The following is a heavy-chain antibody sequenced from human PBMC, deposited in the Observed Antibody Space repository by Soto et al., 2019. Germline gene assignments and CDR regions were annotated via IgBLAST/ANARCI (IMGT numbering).Heavy chain of an antibody. CDR3: ARRRGYSGYEATSNFDY. D-gene: IGHD5-12*01. CDR1: GCSISSSSYY. J-gene: IGHJ4*02. Sequence: SETLSLTCTFSGCSISSSSYYLGWIRQPPGKGLEWIGSIYYSGSTYYNPSLKSRVTISVDTSKNQFSLKLSSVTAADTAVYYCARRRGYSGYEATSNFDYWGQGTLVTVSS. CDR2: IYYSGST. V-gene: IGHV4-39*01.